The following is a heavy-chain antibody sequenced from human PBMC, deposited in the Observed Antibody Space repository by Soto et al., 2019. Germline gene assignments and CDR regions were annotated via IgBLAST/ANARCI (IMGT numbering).Heavy chain of an antibody. D-gene: IGHD2-8*02. J-gene: IGHJ6*03. CDR3: ARPTGGHDSGGNYMDV. CDR2: IIPIVGLT. Sequence: QVQLVQSGSEVKNPGSSVKVSCRASGGSLSSYPITWVRQAPGQGLEWMGRIIPIVGLTNYAQKFQGGVTITADKSTSTAYMELSSLRSDDTAVYYCARPTGGHDSGGNYMDVWGKGTTVIVSS. V-gene: IGHV1-69*02. CDR1: GGSLSSYP.